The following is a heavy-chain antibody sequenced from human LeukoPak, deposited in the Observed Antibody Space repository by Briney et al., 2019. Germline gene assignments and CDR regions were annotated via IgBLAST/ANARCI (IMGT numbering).Heavy chain of an antibody. CDR1: GLSFSSYA. Sequence: GGSLRLSCAASGLSFSSYAMHWVRQAPGKGLEWVAFVLFDGTNEQYTDSVKGRFSISRDNSNNTLYLQMSSLTAEDTAVYYCAKDRYDSGANYFDYWGQGTLVTVSS. CDR3: AKDRYDSGANYFDY. J-gene: IGHJ4*02. D-gene: IGHD3-10*01. CDR2: VLFDGTNE. V-gene: IGHV3-30*18.